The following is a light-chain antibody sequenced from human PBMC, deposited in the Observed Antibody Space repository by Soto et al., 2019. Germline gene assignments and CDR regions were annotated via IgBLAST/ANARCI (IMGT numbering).Light chain of an antibody. J-gene: IGKJ1*01. CDR3: LQYETYWT. CDR2: KAS. V-gene: IGKV1-5*03. CDR1: QTISDW. Sequence: DIQMTQSPSTLSASIGDRVTITRRASQTISDWLAWHQQKPGKAPKLLIYKASSLESGVPSRFSGSGSGTGFTLTISSLQPDDFATYYCLQYETYWTFGQGTKVDIK.